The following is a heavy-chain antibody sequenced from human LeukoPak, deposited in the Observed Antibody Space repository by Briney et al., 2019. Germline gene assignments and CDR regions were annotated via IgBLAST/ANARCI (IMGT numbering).Heavy chain of an antibody. CDR3: ARDRMSGGGYSSYFDS. Sequence: PEGSLRLSCEVSGFDFGSYSMNWVRQVPGKGLQWVSSISSSSRYIYYADSVKGRFTVSRDNAKNTLFLQMNTLRAEDTALYYCARDRMSGGGYSSYFDSWGQGALVTVSS. D-gene: IGHD5-18*01. CDR1: GFDFGSYS. CDR2: ISSSSRYI. V-gene: IGHV3-21*01. J-gene: IGHJ4*02.